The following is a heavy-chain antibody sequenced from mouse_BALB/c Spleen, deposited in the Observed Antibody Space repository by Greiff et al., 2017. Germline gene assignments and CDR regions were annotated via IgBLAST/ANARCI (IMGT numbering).Heavy chain of an antibody. CDR1: GYSITSDYA. D-gene: IGHD4-1*01. CDR2: ISYSGST. V-gene: IGHV3-2*02. J-gene: IGHJ3*01. Sequence: VQLQQSGPDLVKPSQSLSLTCTVTGYSITSDYAWNWIRQFPGNKLEWMGYISYSGSTSYNPSLKSRISITRDTSKNQFFLQLNSVTTEDTATYYCARWARTGGFAYWGQGTLVTVSA. CDR3: ARWARTGGFAY.